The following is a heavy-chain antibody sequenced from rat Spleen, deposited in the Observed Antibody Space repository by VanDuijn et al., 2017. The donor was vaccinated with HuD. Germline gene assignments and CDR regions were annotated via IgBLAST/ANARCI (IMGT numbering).Heavy chain of an antibody. CDR3: TRGGYFRH. V-gene: IGHV5-25*01. J-gene: IGHJ2*01. CDR1: GLSFSNYD. CDR2: ISYDGTAT. Sequence: EVQLVESGGGLVQPGRSMKLSCAASGLSFSNYDMAWVRQAPTKGLEWVASISYDGTATYYRDSVKGRFTLSRDNAKSTLYLQMDSLRSEDTATYYCTRGGYFRHWGQGVMVTVSS. D-gene: IGHD2-5*01.